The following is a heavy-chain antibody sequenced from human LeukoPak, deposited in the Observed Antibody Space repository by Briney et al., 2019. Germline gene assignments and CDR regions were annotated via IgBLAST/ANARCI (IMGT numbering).Heavy chain of an antibody. J-gene: IGHJ4*02. CDR1: GFTFSSYD. CDR2: IWYDGSNK. Sequence: PGGSLRLSCAASGFTFSSYDIHWVRQAPGKGLGWVALIWYDGSNKYYADSVKGRFTISRDNSKNTLYLQMNSLRAEDTAIYYCASDSASYSFDYWGQGALVTVSS. D-gene: IGHD1-26*01. V-gene: IGHV3-33*01. CDR3: ASDSASYSFDY.